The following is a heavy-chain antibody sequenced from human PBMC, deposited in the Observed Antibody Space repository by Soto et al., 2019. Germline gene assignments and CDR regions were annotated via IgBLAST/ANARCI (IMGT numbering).Heavy chain of an antibody. Sequence: GGSLRLSCAASGFTFSTYSMNWVRQAPGKGLAWVSSISRSSNYIYYADSVKGRFTISRDNAKNSLYLQMNSLRAEDTAVYYCARDVSSGGSSCAFAYWGQEALVTVFS. CDR3: ARDVSSGGSSCAFAY. D-gene: IGHD2-15*01. J-gene: IGHJ4*02. CDR2: ISRSSNYI. CDR1: GFTFSTYS. V-gene: IGHV3-21*01.